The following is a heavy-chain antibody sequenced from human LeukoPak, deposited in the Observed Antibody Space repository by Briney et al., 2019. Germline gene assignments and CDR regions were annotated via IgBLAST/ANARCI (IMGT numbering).Heavy chain of an antibody. D-gene: IGHD5-18*01. CDR1: GLTFTTHT. J-gene: IGHJ4*02. V-gene: IGHV3-21*01. Sequence: PGGSLRLSCSASGLTFTTHTMNWLRQAPGKGLEWVAPISGTSTYIYYADSVRGRFIISRDNAKRSLYLQMKSLKAEDSAVYYCATTPREWIQLWLRPYFDYWGQGTLVTVSS. CDR2: ISGTSTYI. CDR3: ATTPREWIQLWLRPYFDY.